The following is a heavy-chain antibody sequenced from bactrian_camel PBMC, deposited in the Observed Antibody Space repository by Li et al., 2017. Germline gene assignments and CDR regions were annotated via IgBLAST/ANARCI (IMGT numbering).Heavy chain of an antibody. D-gene: IGHD3*01. CDR3: AATLRKCLSAPSPGIYNQ. V-gene: IGHV3S54*01. CDR1: GNIDDSIV. J-gene: IGHJ4*01. CDR2: IYSGGGSQ. Sequence: HVQLVESGGGSVQAGGSLTLSCAASGNIDDSIVMAWFRQSPGKKREGVASIYSGGGSQYYADSVKGRFTISVDNAKNPVMVYLKMPTLKPDDTAMYYCAATLRKCLSAPSPGIYNQWGQGTQVTVS.